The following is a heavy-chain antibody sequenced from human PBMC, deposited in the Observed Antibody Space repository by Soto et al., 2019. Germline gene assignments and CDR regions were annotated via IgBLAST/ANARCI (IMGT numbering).Heavy chain of an antibody. V-gene: IGHV3-48*03. CDR1: GFTFSSYE. Sequence: EVQLVESGGGLVQPGGSLRLSCAASGFTFSSYEMNWVRQAPGKGLEWVSYISSSGSTIYYADSVKGRFTISRDNAQNSLYLQMNSLRAEDTAVYYCARGGTLAYCGGDCYSAWFDPWGQGTLVTVSS. D-gene: IGHD2-21*02. J-gene: IGHJ5*02. CDR2: ISSSGSTI. CDR3: ARGGTLAYCGGDCYSAWFDP.